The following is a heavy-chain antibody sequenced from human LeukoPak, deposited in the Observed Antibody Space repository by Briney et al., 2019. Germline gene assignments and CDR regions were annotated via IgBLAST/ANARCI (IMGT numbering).Heavy chain of an antibody. Sequence: PGGSLRLSCAASGFTFGDSYMSWIRQAPGKGLEWVSYISSTGSYTNHADSVKGRFTISRDNAKNSLYLQMNSLRAEDTAVYYCAKMKEVVAATPVGAFDIWGQGTMVTVSS. CDR2: ISSTGSYT. D-gene: IGHD2-15*01. V-gene: IGHV3-11*03. CDR3: AKMKEVVAATPVGAFDI. J-gene: IGHJ3*02. CDR1: GFTFGDSY.